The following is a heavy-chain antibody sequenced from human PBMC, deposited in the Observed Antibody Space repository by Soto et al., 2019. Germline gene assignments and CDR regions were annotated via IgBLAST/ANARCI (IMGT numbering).Heavy chain of an antibody. CDR3: AIDFARRDGYNRFDY. CDR2: INTNTGNP. Sequence: ASVKVSCKASGYTFTSYAMNWVRQAPGQGLEWMGWINTNTGNPTYAQGFTGRFVFSLDTSVSTAYLQICSLKAEDTAVYYCAIDFARRDGYNRFDYWGQGTLVTVSS. CDR1: GYTFTSYA. D-gene: IGHD5-12*01. V-gene: IGHV7-4-1*01. J-gene: IGHJ4*02.